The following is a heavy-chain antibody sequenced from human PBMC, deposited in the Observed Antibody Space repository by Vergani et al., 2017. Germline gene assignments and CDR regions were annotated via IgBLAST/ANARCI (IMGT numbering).Heavy chain of an antibody. CDR2: IIPIFGTA. Sequence: QVQLVQSGAEVKKPGSSVKVSCKASGGTFSSYATSWVRQAPGQGLEWMGGIIPIFGTANYAQTFQGRVTITADESTSTAYMGLSSLRSEDTAVYYCAGSVGYCGGDCNLDYWGQGTLVTVSS. D-gene: IGHD2-21*02. CDR3: AGSVGYCGGDCNLDY. V-gene: IGHV1-69*01. CDR1: GGTFSSYA. J-gene: IGHJ4*02.